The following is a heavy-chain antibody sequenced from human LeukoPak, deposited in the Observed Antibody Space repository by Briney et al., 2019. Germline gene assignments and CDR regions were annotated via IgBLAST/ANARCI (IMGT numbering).Heavy chain of an antibody. D-gene: IGHD2-15*01. CDR3: ARRVCSGGGCYFDF. CDR2: IKEDGSEK. Sequence: GGSLRLSCAASGFTFSSYWMNWVRQAPGKGLEWLANIKEDGSEKYYVDSVKGRFTISRDNTKNSLYLQMNSLRAEDTAVYYCARRVCSGGGCYFDFWGQGTLVTVSS. CDR1: GFTFSSYW. J-gene: IGHJ4*02. V-gene: IGHV3-7*01.